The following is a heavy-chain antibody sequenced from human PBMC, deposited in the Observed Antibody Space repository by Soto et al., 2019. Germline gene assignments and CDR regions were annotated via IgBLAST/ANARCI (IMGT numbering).Heavy chain of an antibody. CDR2: IGTAGDP. D-gene: IGHD2-8*01. J-gene: IGHJ4*02. V-gene: IGHV3-13*05. Sequence: EVQLVESGGGLVQPGGSLRLSCAASGFTFSSYDMHWVRQATGKGLEWVSAIGTAGDPYYPGSVKGRFTISRENAKNSLYLQMNSLRAEDTAVYYCVSWVSAHFDYWGQGTLVTVSS. CDR1: GFTFSSYD. CDR3: VSWVSAHFDY.